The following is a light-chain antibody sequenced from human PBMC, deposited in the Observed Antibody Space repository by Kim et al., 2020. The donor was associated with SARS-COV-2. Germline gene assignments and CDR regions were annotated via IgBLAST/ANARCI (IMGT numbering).Light chain of an antibody. J-gene: IGLJ3*02. Sequence: QAGLTQPPSVSKGLRQTATLTCTGNSNNVGDEGAAWLQQHQGHPPKLLSYRNNNQPSGISERFSASKSGNTASLTITGLQPEDEADYYCSAWDRSLSAWVFGGGTQLTVL. CDR3: SAWDRSLSAWV. CDR1: SNNVGDEG. V-gene: IGLV10-54*01. CDR2: RNN.